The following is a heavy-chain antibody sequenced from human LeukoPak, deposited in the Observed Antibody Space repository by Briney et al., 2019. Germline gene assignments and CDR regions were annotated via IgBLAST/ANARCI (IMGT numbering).Heavy chain of an antibody. J-gene: IGHJ5*02. CDR2: MYSRGDT. D-gene: IGHD6-13*01. V-gene: IGHV3-53*01. CDR3: ARDAPQVPAAGVLAS. Sequence: GGSLRLSCAASGFTVSDNYMSWIRQAPGKGLEWVSVMYSRGDTYYADSVKGRFTFSRDISKNTLYLQMNGLRTEDTAMYYCARDAPQVPAAGVLASWGQGTLVTVSS. CDR1: GFTVSDNY.